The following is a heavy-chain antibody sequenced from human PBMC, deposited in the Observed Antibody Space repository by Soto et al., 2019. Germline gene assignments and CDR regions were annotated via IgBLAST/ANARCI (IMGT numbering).Heavy chain of an antibody. CDR2: ISWKDDK. CDR3: AHRYGGNYYRWYCDS. CDR1: GFSLTTSGAG. J-gene: IGHJ4*02. Sequence: QITLKESGPTLVKPTQTLTLTCTYSGFSLTTSGAGVGWIRQPPGKALEWLALISWKDDKRYNPGLESRLTITKHTSKNQVILTLTKIDPVDTATYFCAHRYGGNYYRWYCDSWGQGTLVTVSS. V-gene: IGHV2-5*01. D-gene: IGHD1-26*01.